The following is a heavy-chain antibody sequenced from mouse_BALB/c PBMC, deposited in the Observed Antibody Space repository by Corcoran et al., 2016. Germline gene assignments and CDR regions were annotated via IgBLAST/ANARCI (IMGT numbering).Heavy chain of an antibody. D-gene: IGHD4-1*01. CDR3: ARYGLGRGGFAY. J-gene: IGHJ3*01. V-gene: IGHV1-9*01. Sequence: QVQLQQSGAELMKPGASVKISCKATGYTFSSYWIEWVKQRPGHGLEWIGEMLPGSGSTNYNEKFKGKATFTADTSSNTAYMQLSSLTSEDAAVYYFARYGLGRGGFAYGGQGTLVTVSA. CDR1: GYTFSSYW. CDR2: MLPGSGST.